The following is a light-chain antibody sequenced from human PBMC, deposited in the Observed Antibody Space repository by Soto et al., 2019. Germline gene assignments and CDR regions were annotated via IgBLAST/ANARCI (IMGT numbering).Light chain of an antibody. V-gene: IGKV1-39*01. J-gene: IGKJ5*01. CDR2: AVS. CDR3: QQSYRTHP. CDR1: QDIRID. Sequence: MTQYTSSLSASLGYGVTITCLASQDIRIDLSWYQQKPGRAPKRLIYAVSSLQSGVPSRFSGSGSGTDYTLTISSLQPEDFATYYCQQSYRTHPFGQGTRLDIK.